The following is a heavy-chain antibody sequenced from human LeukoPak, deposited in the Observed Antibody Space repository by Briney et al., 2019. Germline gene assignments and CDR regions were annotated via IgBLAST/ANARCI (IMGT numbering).Heavy chain of an antibody. J-gene: IGHJ4*02. Sequence: SETLSLTCAVYGESFSDYYWSWIRQPPGKGLEWIGEINHSGSTNYSPSLKSRVTISVNTSKNQFSLKLTSVTAADTAVYYCASSPWHYDILTGYYTQYYFDYWGQGTLVTVSS. CDR3: ASSPWHYDILTGYYTQYYFDY. CDR2: INHSGST. CDR1: GESFSDYY. V-gene: IGHV4-34*01. D-gene: IGHD3-9*01.